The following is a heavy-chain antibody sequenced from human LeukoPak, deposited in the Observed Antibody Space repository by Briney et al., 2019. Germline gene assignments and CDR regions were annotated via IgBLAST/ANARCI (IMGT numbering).Heavy chain of an antibody. J-gene: IGHJ6*02. CDR3: ARDFWQPYYYYGMDV. Sequence: SETLSLTCTVSGGSMSTYYWSWIRQSPGKGLEWIGYIYYSGSTNYNPSLKSRVTISVDTSKNQFSLKLSSVTAADTAVYYCARDFWQPYYYYGMDVWGQGTTVTVSS. D-gene: IGHD3-3*01. CDR1: GGSMSTYY. V-gene: IGHV4-59*01. CDR2: IYYSGST.